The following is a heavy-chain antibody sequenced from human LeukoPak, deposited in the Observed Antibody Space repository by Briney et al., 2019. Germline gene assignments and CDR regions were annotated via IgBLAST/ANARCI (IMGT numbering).Heavy chain of an antibody. CDR3: AREGGPYRPLDY. J-gene: IGHJ4*02. CDR2: VNLQGST. Sequence: SGTLSLTCGVSGGSISNTNWWTWVRQPPGKGLEWIGEVNLQGSTNYNLSLKGRVAISVDKSENHISLKLNSVTAADTAVYYCAREGGPYRPLDYSGQGTLVTVAS. V-gene: IGHV4-4*02. CDR1: GGSISNTNW.